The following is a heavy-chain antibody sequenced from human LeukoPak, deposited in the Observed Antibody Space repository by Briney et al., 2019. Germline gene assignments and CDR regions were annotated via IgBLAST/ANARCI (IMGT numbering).Heavy chain of an antibody. J-gene: IGHJ4*02. CDR1: GGSISSGGYY. CDR2: IYYSGST. V-gene: IGHV4-31*03. Sequence: SQTLSLTCTVSGGSISSGGYYWSWIRQHPGKGLEWLGYIYYSGSTYYNPSLKSRVTISVDTSKNQFSLKLSSVTAADTAVYYCARGVGFRYQLLSYWGQGTLVTVSS. CDR3: ARGVGFRYQLLSY. D-gene: IGHD2-2*01.